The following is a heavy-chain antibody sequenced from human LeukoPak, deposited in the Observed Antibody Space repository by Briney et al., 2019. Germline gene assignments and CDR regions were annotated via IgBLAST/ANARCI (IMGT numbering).Heavy chain of an antibody. Sequence: GGSLRLSCAASGFRFSNSWMYWVRQGPGKGPVWVSRMKTDGTRIEYADSVKGRFTISRDNAKNTLFLQMSSLRVEDTAVYYCVSLDGVYYYHMDVWGQGTTVIVSS. V-gene: IGHV3-74*01. CDR3: VSLDGVYYYHMDV. J-gene: IGHJ6*02. CDR2: MKTDGTRI. D-gene: IGHD3/OR15-3a*01. CDR1: GFRFSNSW.